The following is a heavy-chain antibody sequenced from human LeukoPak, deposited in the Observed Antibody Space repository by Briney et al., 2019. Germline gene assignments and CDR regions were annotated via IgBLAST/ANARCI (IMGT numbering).Heavy chain of an antibody. CDR3: SRSDGASDFDY. D-gene: IGHD5-24*01. J-gene: IGHJ4*02. CDR2: TYYRSKWYN. CDR1: GDSVSSNRAS. Sequence: SQTLTLTCAISGDSVSSNRASWTWIRQSPSRGLEWLGRTYYRSKWYNDYAVSLKSRISISPDTSKHQFSLQLNSVTPEDTAVYYSSRSDGASDFDYWGQGTLVTVSS. V-gene: IGHV6-1*01.